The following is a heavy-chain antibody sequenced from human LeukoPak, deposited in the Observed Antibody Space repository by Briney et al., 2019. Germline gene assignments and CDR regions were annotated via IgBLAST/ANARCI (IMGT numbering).Heavy chain of an antibody. V-gene: IGHV1-69*05. CDR2: IIPIFGTA. CDR1: GGTFSSYA. Sequence: ASVKVSCKASGGTFSSYAISWVRQAPGQGLEWMGGIIPIFGTANYAQKFQGRVTITTDESTRIVYMDLRSLRSEDTAMYYCARAGYSGNSRGGQNYYMDVWGQGTTVTVSS. D-gene: IGHD5-12*01. J-gene: IGHJ6*03. CDR3: ARAGYSGNSRGGQNYYMDV.